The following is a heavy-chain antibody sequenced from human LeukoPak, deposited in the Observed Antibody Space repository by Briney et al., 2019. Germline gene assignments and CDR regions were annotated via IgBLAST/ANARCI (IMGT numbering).Heavy chain of an antibody. CDR1: GFTFSNYV. D-gene: IGHD6-19*01. V-gene: IGHV3-23*01. CDR3: ARGHSSGWYYFDY. CDR2: ISGGGGTT. Sequence: GGSLRLSCAASGFTFSNYVMTWVRQAPGRGLEWVSTISGGGGTTHYADSVKGRFFISRDNSKNTLSLQMNSLRAEDTAVYYCARGHSSGWYYFDYWGQGTLVTVSS. J-gene: IGHJ4*02.